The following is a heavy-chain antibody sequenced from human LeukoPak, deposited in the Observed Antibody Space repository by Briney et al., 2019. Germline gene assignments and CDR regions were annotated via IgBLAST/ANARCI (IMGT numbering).Heavy chain of an antibody. Sequence: PSETLSLTCTVSGGSISSGSYYWSWIRQPAGKGLEWIGRIYTSGSTNYNPSLKSRVTISVDTSKNQFSLKLSSVTAADTAVYYCARGRITMVRGGFDPWGQGTLVTVSS. CDR1: GGSISSGSYY. D-gene: IGHD3-10*01. CDR3: ARGRITMVRGGFDP. J-gene: IGHJ5*02. CDR2: IYTSGST. V-gene: IGHV4-61*02.